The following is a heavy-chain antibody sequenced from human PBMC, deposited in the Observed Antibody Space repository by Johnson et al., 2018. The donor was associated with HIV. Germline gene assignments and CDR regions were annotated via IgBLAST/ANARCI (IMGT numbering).Heavy chain of an antibody. CDR3: ARDKWELLGAFDI. Sequence: VQLVESGGGLVQPGGSLRLSCAASGFTFSSYWMSWVRQATGKGLEWVANIKQDGSEKYYVDSVKGRFTISRDNAKNSLYLQMNSLRAEDTAVYYCARDKWELLGAFDIWGQGTMVTVSS. V-gene: IGHV3-7*01. J-gene: IGHJ3*02. CDR1: GFTFSSYW. CDR2: IKQDGSEK. D-gene: IGHD1-26*01.